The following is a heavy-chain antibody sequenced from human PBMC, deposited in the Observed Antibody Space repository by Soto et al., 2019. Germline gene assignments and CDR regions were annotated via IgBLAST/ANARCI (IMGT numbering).Heavy chain of an antibody. CDR3: ATGPIVYYYMDV. J-gene: IGHJ6*03. D-gene: IGHD3-22*01. Sequence: ASVKVSCKASGYTFTGYYMHWVRQAPGQGLEWMGWINPKSGGTNYAQKFQGWVTMTRDTSTGTAYMELSSLRSEDTAVYYCATGPIVYYYMDVWGKGTTVTVSS. CDR2: INPKSGGT. CDR1: GYTFTGYY. V-gene: IGHV1-2*04.